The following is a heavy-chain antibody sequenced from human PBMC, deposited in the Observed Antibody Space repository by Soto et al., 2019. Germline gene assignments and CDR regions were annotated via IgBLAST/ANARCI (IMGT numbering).Heavy chain of an antibody. CDR1: GDSMSPFY. CDR2: IYHIGTT. D-gene: IGHD2-15*01. CDR3: AKFRINYFGD. J-gene: IGHJ4*02. Sequence: QVQLQVSGPGLVKPSETLSLTCTVSGDSMSPFYWIWIRQPPGKGLEWIGYIYHIGTTTYNPSLKSLGTISVASSKNQFSLKLTSVTAADTAVYYCAKFRINYFGDWGQGTLVTVSA. V-gene: IGHV4-59*03.